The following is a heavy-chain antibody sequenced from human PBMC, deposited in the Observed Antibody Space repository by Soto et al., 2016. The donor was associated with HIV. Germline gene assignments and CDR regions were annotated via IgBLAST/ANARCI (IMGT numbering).Heavy chain of an antibody. D-gene: IGHD6-13*01. Sequence: EVQLVESGGGLVKPGGSLRLSCAASGFTFSNAWMSWVRQAPGKGLEWVGRIKSKTDGGTTDYAAPVKGRFTISRDDSKNTLYLQMNSLKTEDTAVYYCITDSAIAALAFDYWGQGTLVTVSS. CDR2: IKSKTDGGTT. V-gene: IGHV3-15*01. CDR1: GFTFSNAW. CDR3: ITDSAIAALAFDY. J-gene: IGHJ4*02.